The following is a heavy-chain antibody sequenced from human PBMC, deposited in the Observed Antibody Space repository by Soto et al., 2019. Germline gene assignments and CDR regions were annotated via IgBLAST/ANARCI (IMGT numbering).Heavy chain of an antibody. CDR1: GYTFTNYG. CDR2: INANNGNT. CDR3: ARDTMTGYLQFDY. J-gene: IGHJ4*02. Sequence: QVQLVQSGAEVKKPGASVKVSCRASGYTFTNYGISWVRQAPGQGLEWMGWINANNGNTNYAQTLQGRVTMTTDTSTSTAYMELRNLRADDTAAYYCARDTMTGYLQFDYWGQGTLVTVSS. V-gene: IGHV1-18*01. D-gene: IGHD3-9*01.